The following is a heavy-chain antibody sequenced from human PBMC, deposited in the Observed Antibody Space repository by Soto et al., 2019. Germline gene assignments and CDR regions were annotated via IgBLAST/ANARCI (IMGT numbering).Heavy chain of an antibody. CDR3: AKNGRMTLVGVAKGGFDS. CDR1: GFTFSDYG. J-gene: IGHJ4*02. D-gene: IGHD3-3*01. Sequence: QVHLVESGGGVVQPGRSLRLSCAASGFTFSDYGVNWVRQAPGKGLELVALISYDGNTQYYADSVRGRFTISRDNSKDTLYLQKNSLRVEDTALYYCAKNGRMTLVGVAKGGFDSWGQGTLVTVSS. V-gene: IGHV3-30*18. CDR2: ISYDGNTQ.